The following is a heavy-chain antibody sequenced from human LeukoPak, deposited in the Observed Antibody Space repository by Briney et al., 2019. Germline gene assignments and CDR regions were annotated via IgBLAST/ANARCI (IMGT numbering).Heavy chain of an antibody. CDR1: GFTFSGSA. CDR2: IRSKANSYAT. D-gene: IGHD5-24*01. J-gene: IGHJ4*02. Sequence: PGGSLRLSCAASGFTFSGSAMHWVRQASGKGLAWVGRIRSKANSYATAYAASVKGRFTISRDDSKNTAYLQMNSLKTEDTAVYYCAREVGDGYKREIVDYFDYWGQGTLVTVSS. CDR3: AREVGDGYKREIVDYFDY. V-gene: IGHV3-73*01.